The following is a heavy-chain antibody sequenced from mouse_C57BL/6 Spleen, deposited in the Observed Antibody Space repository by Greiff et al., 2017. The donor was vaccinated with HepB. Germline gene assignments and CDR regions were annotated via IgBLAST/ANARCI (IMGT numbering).Heavy chain of an antibody. V-gene: IGHV1-55*01. Sequence: QVQLQQSGAELVKPGASVKMSCKASGYTFTSYWITWVKQRPGQGLEWIGVIYPGSGSTNYNEKFKSKATLTVDTSSSTAYMQLSSLTSEDSAVYYCARDYYGSKGYYFDYWGQGTTLTVSS. D-gene: IGHD1-1*01. CDR2: IYPGSGST. CDR1: GYTFTSYW. J-gene: IGHJ2*01. CDR3: ARDYYGSKGYYFDY.